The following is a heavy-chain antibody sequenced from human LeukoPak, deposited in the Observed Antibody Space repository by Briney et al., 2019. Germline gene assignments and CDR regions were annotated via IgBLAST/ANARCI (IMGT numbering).Heavy chain of an antibody. CDR3: ARSPGYSSSWNFDY. J-gene: IGHJ4*02. CDR1: GYTFTSYG. D-gene: IGHD6-13*01. V-gene: IGHV1-18*01. Sequence: APVTVSFKASGYTFTSYGISWVRQAPGQGLEWMGWISAYNGNTNYAQKLQGRVTMTTDTSTSTAYMELRSLRSDDTAVYYCARSPGYSSSWNFDYWGQGTLVTVSS. CDR2: ISAYNGNT.